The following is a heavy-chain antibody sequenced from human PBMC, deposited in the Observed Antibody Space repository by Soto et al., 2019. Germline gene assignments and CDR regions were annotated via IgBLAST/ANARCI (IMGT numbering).Heavy chain of an antibody. D-gene: IGHD3-22*01. CDR2: ISGSGGGT. CDR1: GFTFSSYA. Sequence: EVQLLESGGGLVQPGGSLRLSCATSGFTFSSYAMNWVRQAPGKGLEWVSTISGSGGGTYYADSVKGRFTISRDNSKNTLYLQMNSLRAEDTAVYYCAKDPPYYDSSGPDYWGQGTLVTVSS. V-gene: IGHV3-23*01. J-gene: IGHJ4*02. CDR3: AKDPPYYDSSGPDY.